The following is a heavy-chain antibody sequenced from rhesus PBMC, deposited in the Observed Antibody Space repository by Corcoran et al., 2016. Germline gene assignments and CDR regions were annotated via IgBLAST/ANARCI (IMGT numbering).Heavy chain of an antibody. Sequence: QVQLQESGPGLVKPSETLSLTCAVSGGSLRSYWWTWIRQPPGKGLEWIGEIDGNGVTTKHNPSRKSRITISQDASKNQVSLRMSSVTAADTAVYYCSSVDYYRFDVWGPGILVTVSS. CDR3: SSVDYYRFDV. D-gene: IGHD4-17*01. CDR2: IDGNGVTT. J-gene: IGHJ5-1*01. CDR1: GGSLRSYW. V-gene: IGHV4-80*01.